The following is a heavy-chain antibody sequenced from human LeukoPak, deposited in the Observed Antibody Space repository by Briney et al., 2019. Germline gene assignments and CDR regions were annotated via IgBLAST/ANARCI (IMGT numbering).Heavy chain of an antibody. Sequence: GGSLRLSCAASGFTFSSYWMHCVRQAPGKGLVWVSRVKSDGSSTKYAVSGKGRFTVSRDTAKNTLILQMKSLRAEDTAVYDCARGWSLPEALGDTFDVWGHGTLVTVSS. V-gene: IGHV3-74*03. CDR1: GFTFSSYW. CDR3: ARGWSLPEALGDTFDV. J-gene: IGHJ3*01. D-gene: IGHD3-3*01. CDR2: VKSDGSST.